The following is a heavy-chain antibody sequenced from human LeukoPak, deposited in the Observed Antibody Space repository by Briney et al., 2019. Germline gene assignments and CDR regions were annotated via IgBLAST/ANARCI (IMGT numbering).Heavy chain of an antibody. CDR2: IYHSGST. J-gene: IGHJ4*02. CDR1: GGSISSGGYS. D-gene: IGHD1-26*01. V-gene: IGHV4-30-2*01. Sequence: TSETLSLTCAVSGGSISSGGYSWSWIRQPPGKCLEWIGDIYHSGSTYYNPSLKSRVTISVDRSKNQFSLKLSSVTAADTAVYYCASTYSGSYYFDYWGQGTLVTVSS. CDR3: ASTYSGSYYFDY.